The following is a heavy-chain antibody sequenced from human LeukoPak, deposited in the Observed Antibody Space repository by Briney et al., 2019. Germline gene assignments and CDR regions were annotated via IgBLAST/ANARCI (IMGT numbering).Heavy chain of an antibody. J-gene: IGHJ5*01. CDR2: IYHSGST. CDR1: GGSISSSSYY. V-gene: IGHV4-39*01. CDR3: ARLEGWYYYGSGAPGGFDS. Sequence: PSETLSLTCNVSGGSISSSSYYWGWIRQPPGKRLEWMGGIYHSGSTYYNPALESRVTISVDTSKSQCSLKLSSVTAADTAVYYCARLEGWYYYGSGAPGGFDSWGQGTLVTVSS. D-gene: IGHD3-10*01.